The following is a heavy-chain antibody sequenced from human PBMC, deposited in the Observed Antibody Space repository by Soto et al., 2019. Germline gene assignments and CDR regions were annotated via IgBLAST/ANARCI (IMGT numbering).Heavy chain of an antibody. CDR2: IYYSGST. CDR1: GGSISSGGYY. Sequence: QVQLQESGPGLVKPSQTLSLTCTVSGGSISSGGYYWSWIRQHPGKGLESIGYIYYSGSTYYNPSLKRRVTISVDTSKNQFSLKLSSVTAADTAVYYCARGGRRSPGMDVWGQGTTVTVSS. CDR3: ARGGRRSPGMDV. J-gene: IGHJ6*02. V-gene: IGHV4-31*03.